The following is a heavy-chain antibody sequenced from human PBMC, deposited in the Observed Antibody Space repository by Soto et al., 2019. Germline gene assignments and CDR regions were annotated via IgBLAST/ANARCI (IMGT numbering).Heavy chain of an antibody. D-gene: IGHD3-22*01. CDR2: IYYSGST. CDR3: ARRLNYYDSSGYYGEIDY. Sequence: PSETLSLTCTVPGGSVSSGSYYWSWIRQPPGKGLEWIGYIYYSGSTNYNPSLKSRVTISVDTSKNQFSLKLSSVTAADTAMYYCARRLNYYDSSGYYGEIDYWGQGTLVTVSS. CDR1: GGSVSSGSYY. V-gene: IGHV4-61*01. J-gene: IGHJ4*02.